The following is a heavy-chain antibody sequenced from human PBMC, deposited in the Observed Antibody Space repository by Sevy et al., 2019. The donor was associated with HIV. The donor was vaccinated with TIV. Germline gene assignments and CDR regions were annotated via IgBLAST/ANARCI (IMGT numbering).Heavy chain of an antibody. CDR3: EKVYGGGDCYFQGAFDI. J-gene: IGHJ3*02. D-gene: IGHD2-21*02. V-gene: IGHV3-23*01. CDR2: ISGSGGST. Sequence: GGSLRLSCAASGFTFSSYAMSWVRQAPGKGLEWVSAISGSGGSTYYADSVKGRFTISRDNSKNTLYLQMNSLRAEDTAVYYCEKVYGGGDCYFQGAFDIWGQGTMVTVSS. CDR1: GFTFSSYA.